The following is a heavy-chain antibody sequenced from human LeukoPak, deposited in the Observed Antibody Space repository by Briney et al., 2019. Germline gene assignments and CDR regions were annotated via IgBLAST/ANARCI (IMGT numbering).Heavy chain of an antibody. D-gene: IGHD7-27*01. CDR2: IWHDGNNK. Sequence: GGSLRLSCAASGFSFSSYGMYWVRHAPGKGLEGVAVIWHDGNNKYYADSVKRRFTISRDNPRNTVYLQMDSLRAEDTAVYYCARSWGSAVTFSWFDPWGQGTLVTVSS. V-gene: IGHV3-33*08. CDR3: ARSWGSAVTFSWFDP. CDR1: GFSFSSYG. J-gene: IGHJ5*02.